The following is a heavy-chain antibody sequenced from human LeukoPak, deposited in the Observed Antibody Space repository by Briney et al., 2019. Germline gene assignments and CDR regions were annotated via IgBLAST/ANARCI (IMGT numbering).Heavy chain of an antibody. CDR3: ARDLVTVTKGFDI. V-gene: IGHV4-59*01. CDR1: GGSISSYY. D-gene: IGHD4-17*01. Sequence: NTSETLSLTCTVSGGSISSYYWSWIRQPPGKGLEWIGYIYTSGSTNYNPSLKSRVTISIDTSKNQFSLKLSSVTAADTAVYYCARDLVTVTKGFDIWGQGTMVSVSS. CDR2: IYTSGST. J-gene: IGHJ3*02.